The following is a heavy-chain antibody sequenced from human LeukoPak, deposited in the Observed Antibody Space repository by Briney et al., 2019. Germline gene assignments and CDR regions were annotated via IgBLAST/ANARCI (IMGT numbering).Heavy chain of an antibody. CDR3: ARYAVGATTNDY. CDR2: MNPNSGNT. Sequence: ASVKVSCKASGYTFTSYDINWVRQATGQGLEWMGWMNPNSGNTGYAQKSQGRVTMTRNTSISTAYMELSSLRSEDTAVYYCARYAVGATTNDYWGQGTLVTVSS. V-gene: IGHV1-8*01. CDR1: GYTFTSYD. D-gene: IGHD1-26*01. J-gene: IGHJ4*02.